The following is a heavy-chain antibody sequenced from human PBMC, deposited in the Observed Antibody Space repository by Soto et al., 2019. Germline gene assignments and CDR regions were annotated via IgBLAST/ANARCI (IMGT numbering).Heavy chain of an antibody. CDR2: IYYSGST. CDR1: GGSISSRGYY. CDR3: ATSNWFDP. V-gene: IGHV4-39*01. J-gene: IGHJ5*02. Sequence: QLQLQESGPGLVKPSETLSLTCTVSGGSISSRGYYWGWIRQPPWKGLEWIGTIYYSGSTYYNPSLKSRVTISVDTSKNQFSLKLSSVTAADTAVYYCATSNWFDPWGQGTLVTVSS.